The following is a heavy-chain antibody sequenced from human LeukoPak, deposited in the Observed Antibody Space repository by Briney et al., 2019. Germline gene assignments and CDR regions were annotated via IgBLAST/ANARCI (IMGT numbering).Heavy chain of an antibody. D-gene: IGHD4-17*01. J-gene: IGHJ5*02. CDR1: GYTLTELS. CDR3: GTSMTTVTTGWFDP. CDR2: FDPEDGET. V-gene: IGHV1-24*01. Sequence: ASVKVSCKVSGYTLTELSMHWVRQAPGKGLEWMGGFDPEDGETIYAQKFQGRVTMTEDTSTDTAYMELSSLRSEDTAVYYCGTSMTTVTTGWFDPWGQGTLVTVSS.